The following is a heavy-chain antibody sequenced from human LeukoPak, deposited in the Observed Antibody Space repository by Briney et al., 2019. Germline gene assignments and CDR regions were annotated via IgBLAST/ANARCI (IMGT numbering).Heavy chain of an antibody. J-gene: IGHJ6*02. CDR2: IYHSGST. V-gene: IGHV4-4*02. Sequence: SGTLSLTCAVSGGSISSSNWWSWVRQPPGKGLEWIGEIYHSGSTNYNPSLKSRVTISVDTSKNQFSLKLSSVTAADTAVYYCATPVDYYYGMDVWGQGTTVTVSS. CDR1: GGSISSSNW. CDR3: ATPVDYYYGMDV.